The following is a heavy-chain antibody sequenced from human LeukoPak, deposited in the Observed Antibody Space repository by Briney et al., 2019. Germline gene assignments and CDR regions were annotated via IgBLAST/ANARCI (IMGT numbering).Heavy chain of an antibody. Sequence: SVKVSCKASGGAFSRYAISWVRQAPGQGLEWMGGIIPIFGTANYAQKFQGRVTITADESTSTAYMELSSLRSEDTALYYCAITWKVIMVTLDYWGQGTLVTVSS. CDR1: GGAFSRYA. D-gene: IGHD2-8*01. J-gene: IGHJ4*02. V-gene: IGHV1-69*13. CDR3: AITWKVIMVTLDY. CDR2: IIPIFGTA.